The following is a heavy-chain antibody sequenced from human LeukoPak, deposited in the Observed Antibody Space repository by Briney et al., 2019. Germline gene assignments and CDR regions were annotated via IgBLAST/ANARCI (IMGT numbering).Heavy chain of an antibody. V-gene: IGHV3-21*01. D-gene: IGHD1-1*01. Sequence: GGSLRLSCAASGFTFSSYSMNWVRQAPGKGLEWVSSISSSSSYIYYADSVKGRFTISRDNAKNSLYLQMNSLTAEDKAAYYCASPRTGAFDIWGQGTMVTVSS. J-gene: IGHJ3*02. CDR2: ISSSSSYI. CDR1: GFTFSSYS. CDR3: ASPRTGAFDI.